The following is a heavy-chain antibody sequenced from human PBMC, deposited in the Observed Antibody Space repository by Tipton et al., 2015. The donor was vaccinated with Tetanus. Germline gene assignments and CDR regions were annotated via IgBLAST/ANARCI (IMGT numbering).Heavy chain of an antibody. V-gene: IGHV4-59*12. D-gene: IGHD7-27*01. J-gene: IGHJ4*02. Sequence: LRLSCTVPGGSMRSYYWSWIRQPPGKGLEWIGYIYYSGSTNYNSSLKSRVTISVDTSNNQFSLKLNSVTAADTAVYYCARGRNWGTDYWGQGLLVSVSS. CDR3: ARGRNWGTDY. CDR1: GGSMRSYY. CDR2: IYYSGST.